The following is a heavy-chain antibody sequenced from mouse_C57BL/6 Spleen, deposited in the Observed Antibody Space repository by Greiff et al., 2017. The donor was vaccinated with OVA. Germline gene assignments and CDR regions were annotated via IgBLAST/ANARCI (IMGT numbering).Heavy chain of an antibody. V-gene: IGHV5-15*01. J-gene: IGHJ3*01. CDR2: ISNLAYSI. D-gene: IGHD2-2*01. Sequence: EVQGVESGGGLVQPGGSLKLSCAASGFTFSDYGMAWVRQAPRKGPEWVAFISNLAYSIYYADTVTGRFTISRENAKNTLYLEMSSLRSEDTAMYYCAYGYDGGFAYWGQGTLVTVSA. CDR1: GFTFSDYG. CDR3: AYGYDGGFAY.